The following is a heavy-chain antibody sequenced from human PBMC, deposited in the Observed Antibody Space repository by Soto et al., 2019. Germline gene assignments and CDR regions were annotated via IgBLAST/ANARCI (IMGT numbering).Heavy chain of an antibody. CDR1: GFTFSDYY. D-gene: IGHD2-2*01. J-gene: IGHJ5*02. CDR2: ISSSGSTI. V-gene: IGHV3-11*01. Sequence: QVQLVESGGGLVKPGGSLRLSCEASGFTFSDYYMSWIRQAPGKGLEWVSYISSSGSTIYYADSVKGRFTISRDNAKNSLYLQMNCLRAEDTAVYYCARDGEDIVVVPAGNWFDPWGQGTLVTVSS. CDR3: ARDGEDIVVVPAGNWFDP.